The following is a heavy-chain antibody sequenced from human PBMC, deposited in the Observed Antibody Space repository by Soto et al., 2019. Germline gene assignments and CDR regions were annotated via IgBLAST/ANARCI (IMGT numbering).Heavy chain of an antibody. Sequence: SETLSLTCTVSGGSVSSYYWSWIRQSPGKGLEWIGYIYYSGSTKYKPSLKSRATISVDTSKNQFSLELTSATAADTAVYYCARLDRFLEYFNHWGQGTLVTVAS. CDR1: GGSVSSYY. J-gene: IGHJ1*01. CDR2: IYYSGST. CDR3: ARLDRFLEYFNH. D-gene: IGHD3-3*01. V-gene: IGHV4-59*08.